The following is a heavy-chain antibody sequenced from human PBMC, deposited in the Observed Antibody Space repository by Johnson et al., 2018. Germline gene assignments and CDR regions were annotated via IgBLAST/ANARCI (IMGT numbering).Heavy chain of an antibody. CDR3: ARRLRRDHGLDV. CDR2: IIVMFGTA. CDR1: GGTFNSNT. J-gene: IGHJ6*02. Sequence: QVQLKESGAEVKKXGSSXRVXCKASGGTFNSNTINWVRQAPGQGLEWMGGIIVMFGTAIYAQKFQGRVTITADESTSTAYMEMSSLRTDDTALYYCARRLRRDHGLDVWGQGTAVTVSS. V-gene: IGHV1-69*01.